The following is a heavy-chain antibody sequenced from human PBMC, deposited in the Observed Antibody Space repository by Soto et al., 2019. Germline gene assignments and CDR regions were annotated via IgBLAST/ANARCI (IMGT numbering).Heavy chain of an antibody. Sequence: GGSLRLSCAASGFTFTSYTMNWVRQAPGKGLERVSSISSSSAYIYYADSMKSRVSISRDNAKNSLFLKMTSLTGADTAVYYCARARLYATRPLDFWGPGTLVTVSS. CDR3: ARARLYATRPLDF. CDR1: GFTFTSYT. D-gene: IGHD2-2*01. CDR2: ISSSSAYI. J-gene: IGHJ4*02. V-gene: IGHV3-21*06.